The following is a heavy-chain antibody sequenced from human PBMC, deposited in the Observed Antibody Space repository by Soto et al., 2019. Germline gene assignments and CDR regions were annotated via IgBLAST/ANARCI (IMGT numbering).Heavy chain of an antibody. D-gene: IGHD3-3*01. CDR2: IYYSGST. J-gene: IGHJ6*02. CDR1: GGSISSGGYY. CDR3: ARGLEWLPGYYYGMDV. Sequence: PSETLSLTCTVSGGSISSGGYYWSWIRQHPGKGLEWIGYIYYSGSTYYNPSLKSRVTISVDTSKNQFSLKLSSVTAADTAVYYCARGLEWLPGYYYGMDVWGQGTTVTVSS. V-gene: IGHV4-31*03.